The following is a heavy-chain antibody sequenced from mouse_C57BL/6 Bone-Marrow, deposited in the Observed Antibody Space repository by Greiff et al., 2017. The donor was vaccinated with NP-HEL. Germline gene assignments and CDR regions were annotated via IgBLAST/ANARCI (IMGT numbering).Heavy chain of an antibody. CDR3: ARESLDSSGYFDY. V-gene: IGHV3-6*01. CDR1: GYSITSGYY. CDR2: ISYDGSN. D-gene: IGHD3-2*02. J-gene: IGHJ2*01. Sequence: EVKLQESGPGLVKPSQSLSLTCSVTGYSITSGYYWNWIRQFPGNKLEWMGYISYDGSNNYNPSLKNRISITRDTSKNQFFLKLNSVTTEDTATYYCARESLDSSGYFDYWGQGTTLTVSS.